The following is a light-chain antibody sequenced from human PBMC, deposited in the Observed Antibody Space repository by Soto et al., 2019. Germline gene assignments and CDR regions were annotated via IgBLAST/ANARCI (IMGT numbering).Light chain of an antibody. V-gene: IGKV3-15*01. Sequence: IVVTPSPATLSVSPRARATLPCRASQSVSSSLAWYQQRPGQAPRLLIYDTSTRAPGIAARFSGSGSGTEFTLIISSLQSEDSAVYYCQQYDNWPITFGQGTRLEIK. CDR2: DTS. J-gene: IGKJ5*01. CDR1: QSVSSS. CDR3: QQYDNWPIT.